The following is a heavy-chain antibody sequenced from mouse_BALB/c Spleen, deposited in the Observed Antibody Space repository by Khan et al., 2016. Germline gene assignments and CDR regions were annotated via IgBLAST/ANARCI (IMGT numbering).Heavy chain of an antibody. CDR3: ARRRQLDLYYAMDY. D-gene: IGHD6-1*01. CDR1: GYSFTNYG. CDR2: INTYSGEP. J-gene: IGHJ4*01. Sequence: QIQLVQSGPELKKPGETVKISCKASGYSFTNYGMNWVKQAPGKGLKWMGWINTYSGEPTYADDFKGRFAFSLETSVSTAYLQINNLKNEDMSTYFCARRRQLDLYYAMDYWGQGTSVTVYS. V-gene: IGHV9-1*02.